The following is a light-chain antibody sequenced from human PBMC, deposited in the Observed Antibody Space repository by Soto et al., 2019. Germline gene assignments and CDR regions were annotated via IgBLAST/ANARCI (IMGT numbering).Light chain of an antibody. CDR1: SSNIAAGYD. V-gene: IGLV1-40*01. Sequence: QSVLTQPPSVSGAPGQRVTISCTGNSSNIAAGYDVHWYQQLPGTAPKLLIYANNNRPSGVPDRFSGSKSGPSASLAIPGLQAEDEAHYYCQSFDSSLSAYVFGVGTKVTVL. CDR3: QSFDSSLSAYV. J-gene: IGLJ1*01. CDR2: ANN.